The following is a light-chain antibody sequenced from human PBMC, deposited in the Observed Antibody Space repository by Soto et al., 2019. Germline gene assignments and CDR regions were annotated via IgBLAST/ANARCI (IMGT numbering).Light chain of an antibody. Sequence: DIQMTQSPSSLSASVGDRVTITCRASQSISNFLNWYQQKPGKAPKLLIYAASSFQSGVPSRFSGSGSGTDFTLTISSLQPEDFATYYCQQSYSTPRMFGQGTKVEIK. CDR2: AAS. CDR3: QQSYSTPRM. J-gene: IGKJ1*01. CDR1: QSISNF. V-gene: IGKV1-39*01.